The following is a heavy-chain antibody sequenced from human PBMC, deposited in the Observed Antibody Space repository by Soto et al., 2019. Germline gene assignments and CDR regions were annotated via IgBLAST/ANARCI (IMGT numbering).Heavy chain of an antibody. CDR2: IYYSGST. CDR1: GGSISSYY. J-gene: IGHJ5*02. D-gene: IGHD2-2*01. V-gene: IGHV4-59*12. Sequence: SETLSLTCTVSGGSISSYYWSWIRQPPGKGLEWIGYIYYSGSTNCNPSLKSRVTISVDTPKNQFSLKLSSVTAADTAVYYCARARRAKYCSSTSCQPSWFDPWGQGTLVPVYS. CDR3: ARARRAKYCSSTSCQPSWFDP.